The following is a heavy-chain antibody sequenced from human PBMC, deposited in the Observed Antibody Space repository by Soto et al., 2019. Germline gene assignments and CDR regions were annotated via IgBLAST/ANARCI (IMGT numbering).Heavy chain of an antibody. J-gene: IGHJ5*02. CDR2: IYYSGST. Sequence: QVQLQESGPGLVKPSETLSLTCTVSGGSISSYYWSWIRQPPGKGLEWIGYIYYSGSTNYNPSLESRVTISVDTSKNQFSLKLSSVTAADTAVYYCARDIGHNWFDPWGQGTLVTVSS. CDR1: GGSISSYY. D-gene: IGHD3-16*02. CDR3: ARDIGHNWFDP. V-gene: IGHV4-59*01.